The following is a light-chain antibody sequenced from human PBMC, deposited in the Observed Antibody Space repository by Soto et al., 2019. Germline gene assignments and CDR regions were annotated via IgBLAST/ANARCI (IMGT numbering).Light chain of an antibody. CDR3: QQYYSYHTLT. Sequence: IRMTHSPSTFSASTGDRVTIISRASQRISSYLAWYQQKPGIAPKLLIYAASTLQSGVPSWLSGCGSGTDFTLIISCLQPEDFATYYCQQYYSYHTLTFGGGTKVDIK. J-gene: IGKJ4*01. CDR2: AAS. CDR1: QRISSY. V-gene: IGKV1-8*01.